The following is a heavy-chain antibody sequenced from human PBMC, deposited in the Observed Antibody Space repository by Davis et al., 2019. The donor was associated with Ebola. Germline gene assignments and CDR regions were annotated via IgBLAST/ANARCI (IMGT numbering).Heavy chain of an antibody. CDR2: INPSGGST. D-gene: IGHD3-22*01. CDR1: GYTFTSYY. J-gene: IGHJ4*02. V-gene: IGHV1-46*01. CDR3: ARGGSADPDYYYDSSGYYDVVY. Sequence: ASVKVSCKASGYTFTSYYMHWVRQAPGQGLEWMGIINPSGGSTSYAQKLQGRVTMTTDTSTSTAYMELRSLRSDDTAVYYCARGGSADPDYYYDSSGYYDVVYWGQGTLVTVSS.